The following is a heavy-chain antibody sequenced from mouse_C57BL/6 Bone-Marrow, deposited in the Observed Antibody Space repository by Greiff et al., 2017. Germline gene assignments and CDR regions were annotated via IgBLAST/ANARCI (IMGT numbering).Heavy chain of an antibody. CDR1: GYTFTSYW. V-gene: IGHV1-64*01. Sequence: QVQLQQPGAELVKPGASVKLSCKASGYTFTSYWMHWVKQRPGQGLEWIGMIHPNSGSTNYNEKFKSKATLTVDKSSSTAYMQLSSLTSEDSAVYYSARGDYYGSSLDYWGQGTTLTVSS. J-gene: IGHJ2*01. D-gene: IGHD1-1*01. CDR3: ARGDYYGSSLDY. CDR2: IHPNSGST.